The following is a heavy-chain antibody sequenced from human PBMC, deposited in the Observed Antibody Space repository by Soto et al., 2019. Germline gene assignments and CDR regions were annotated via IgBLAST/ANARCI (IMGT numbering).Heavy chain of an antibody. CDR2: IYYSGST. V-gene: IGHV4-59*08. CDR1: GGSISSYY. J-gene: IGHJ6*03. D-gene: IGHD3-3*01. Sequence: QVQLQESGPGLVKPSETLSLTCTVSGGSISSYYWSWIRQPPGQGLEWIGYIYYSGSTNYNPSLKSRVTISVDTSKNQFSLKLSSVTAADTAVYYCARRYDFWSGYLYYYYMDVWGKGTTVTVSS. CDR3: ARRYDFWSGYLYYYYMDV.